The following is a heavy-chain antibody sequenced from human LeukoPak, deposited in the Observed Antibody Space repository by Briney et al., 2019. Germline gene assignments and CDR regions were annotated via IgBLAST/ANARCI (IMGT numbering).Heavy chain of an antibody. CDR1: GFTFKSYV. V-gene: IGHV3-23*01. CDR2: IGRSGANT. J-gene: IGHJ4*02. Sequence: PGGCLRLSCAASGFTFKSYVMTWVRQAPGKRLEWVSSIGRSGANTNYADSVRGRFTISRDDSKNTLSLVMNSLRVEDTAKYFCAKHYGSGNYIFDYWGQGTQVTVSS. CDR3: AKHYGSGNYIFDY. D-gene: IGHD3-10*01.